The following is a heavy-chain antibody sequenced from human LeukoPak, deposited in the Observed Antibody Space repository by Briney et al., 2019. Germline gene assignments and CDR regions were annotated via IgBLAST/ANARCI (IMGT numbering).Heavy chain of an antibody. V-gene: IGHV3-43*02. Sequence: GGSLRHSCAASRFTFDAYVMYWVRQAPGKALEWVSLMIAEGRTYYADSVRGRFTVSRDNSKNCLFLQMNSLRSEDTALYYCANDQKTTGITDWFDPWGQGTLVTVSS. D-gene: IGHD4-17*01. J-gene: IGHJ5*02. CDR2: MIAEGRT. CDR1: RFTFDAYV. CDR3: ANDQKTTGITDWFDP.